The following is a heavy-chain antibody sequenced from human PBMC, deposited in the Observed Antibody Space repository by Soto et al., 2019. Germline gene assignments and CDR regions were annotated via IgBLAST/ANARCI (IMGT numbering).Heavy chain of an antibody. CDR2: IYHSGST. D-gene: IGHD2-2*01. V-gene: IGHV4-59*01. J-gene: IGHJ6*03. CDR1: GASMTGYY. CDR3: ARASYPYRGYYFMDV. Sequence: SETLSLTCSVSGASMTGYYWTWIRQPPGKGLEWIGYIYHSGSTNYNPSLKSRVTMSVDTSKNQFSLKLSSVIAADTAVYYCARASYPYRGYYFMDVWGKGTTVTVSS.